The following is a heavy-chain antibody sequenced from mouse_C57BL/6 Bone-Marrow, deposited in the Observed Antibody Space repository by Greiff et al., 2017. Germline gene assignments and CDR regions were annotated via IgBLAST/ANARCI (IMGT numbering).Heavy chain of an antibody. CDR2: ISSGSSTI. D-gene: IGHD2-2*01. CDR3: ARRTVTTKGYAMDY. J-gene: IGHJ4*01. CDR1: GFTFSDYG. V-gene: IGHV5-17*01. Sequence: EVQGVESGGGLVKPGGSLKLSCAASGFTFSDYGMHWVRQAPEKGLEWVAYISSGSSTIYYADTVKGRFTISRDNAKNTLFLQMTSLRSEDTAMYYCARRTVTTKGYAMDYWGQGTSVTVSS.